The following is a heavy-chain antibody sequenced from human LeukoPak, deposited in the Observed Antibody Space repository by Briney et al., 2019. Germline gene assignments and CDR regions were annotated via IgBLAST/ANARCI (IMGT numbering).Heavy chain of an antibody. Sequence: GGSLRLSCAASGFTVITNDMTWVRQAPGKGLEWVSVLYSDGNTKYADSVQGRFTISRDNSKNTLYLEMNSLSPYDTAVYYCARGVEPLAANTLAYWGQGTLVTVSS. CDR2: LYSDGNT. D-gene: IGHD1-14*01. J-gene: IGHJ4*02. CDR3: ARGVEPLAANTLAY. CDR1: GFTVITND. V-gene: IGHV3-53*01.